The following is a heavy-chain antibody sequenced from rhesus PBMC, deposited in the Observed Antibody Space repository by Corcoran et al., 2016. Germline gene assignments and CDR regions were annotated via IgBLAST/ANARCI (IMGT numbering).Heavy chain of an antibody. CDR2: IGGSSGST. CDR3: ARGSYGMFDY. V-gene: IGHV4-127*01. J-gene: IGHJ4*01. Sequence: QVQLQESGPGLVKPSETLSLTCAVSGYSISSGYGWSWIRQPPGKGLEWIGYIGGSSGSTNYNPSLKSRVSISKDTAKNQFSLKLSSGTAADTAVYYCARGSYGMFDYWGQGVLVTVSS. CDR1: GYSISSGYG. D-gene: IGHD4-4*01.